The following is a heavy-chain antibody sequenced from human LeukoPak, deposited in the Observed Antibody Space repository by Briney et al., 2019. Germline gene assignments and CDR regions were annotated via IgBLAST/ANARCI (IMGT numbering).Heavy chain of an antibody. Sequence: PGGSLRLSCAASGFTFSDHYMDWVRQAPGKGLEWIGRSRNKANSYTTEYAASVKARFTVSRDDSKKSLYLQMNSLKTEDTAVYYCARVPNDGYDYTADYWGQGTLVTVSS. V-gene: IGHV3-72*01. D-gene: IGHD5-12*01. CDR1: GFTFSDHY. CDR3: ARVPNDGYDYTADY. J-gene: IGHJ4*02. CDR2: SRNKANSYTT.